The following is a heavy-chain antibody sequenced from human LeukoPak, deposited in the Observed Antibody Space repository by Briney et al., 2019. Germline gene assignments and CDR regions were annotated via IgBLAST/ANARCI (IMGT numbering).Heavy chain of an antibody. V-gene: IGHV3-30*02. CDR2: IRYDGSNK. CDR1: GFTFSSYG. D-gene: IGHD3-9*01. CDR3: AKLLGRGLRYFDWDNY. Sequence: GGPLRLSCAASGFTFSSYGMHWVRQAPGRGLEWVAFIRYDGSNKYYADSVKGRFTISRDNSKNTLYLQMNSLRAEDTAVYYCAKLLGRGLRYFDWDNYWGQGTLVTVSS. J-gene: IGHJ4*02.